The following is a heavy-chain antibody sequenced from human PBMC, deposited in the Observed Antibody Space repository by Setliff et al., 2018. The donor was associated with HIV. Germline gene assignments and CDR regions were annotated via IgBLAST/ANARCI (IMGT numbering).Heavy chain of an antibody. V-gene: IGHV1-18*01. D-gene: IGHD5-12*01. CDR2: VNEDNGDR. CDR3: VRDEKRAAGGSLYYFDL. Sequence: ASVKVSCKASGYTFTSYGISWVRQAPGQRLEWMGWVNEDNGDRNFAPNVQGRLVLTTDTSTNTAYMELTSLTPEDTALYYCVRDEKRAAGGSLYYFDLWGQGTLVTVSS. J-gene: IGHJ4*02. CDR1: GYTFTSYG.